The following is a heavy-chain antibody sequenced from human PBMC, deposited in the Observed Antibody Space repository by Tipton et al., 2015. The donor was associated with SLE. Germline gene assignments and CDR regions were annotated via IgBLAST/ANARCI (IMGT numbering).Heavy chain of an antibody. D-gene: IGHD2-2*01. CDR2: MNPNSGNT. V-gene: IGHV1-8*01. CDR3: ARGDPPPASFFGC. Sequence: QVQLVQSGAEVKKPGASVKVSCKASGYTFTSYDINWVRQATGQGLEWMGWMNPNSGNTGYAQKFQGRVTMTRNTSISTAYMELSSLRSQDRAMYYCARGDPPPASFFGCWGQGPLVPVSS. CDR1: GYTFTSYD. J-gene: IGHJ4*02.